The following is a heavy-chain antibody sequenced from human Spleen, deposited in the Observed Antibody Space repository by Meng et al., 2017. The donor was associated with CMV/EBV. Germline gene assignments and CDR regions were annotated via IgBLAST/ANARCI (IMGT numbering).Heavy chain of an antibody. D-gene: IGHD2-2*01. V-gene: IGHV3-21*06. CDR3: ARDPPPRYCTSTSCYFDY. Sequence: ETLSLTCAASGFTFSGYSMNWVRQAPGKGLEWVSSIISGTGYIYYADSVKGRFTISRDNANNLLYLQMNSLRAEDTAVYYCARDPPPRYCTSTSCYFDYWGRGTLVTVSS. CDR2: IISGTGYI. CDR1: GFTFSGYS. J-gene: IGHJ4*02.